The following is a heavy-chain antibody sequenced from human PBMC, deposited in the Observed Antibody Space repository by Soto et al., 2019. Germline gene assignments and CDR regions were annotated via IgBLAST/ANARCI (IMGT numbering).Heavy chain of an antibody. CDR3: ARGSSSFFYYYGMDV. Sequence: GASVKVSCKASGYTFTGYYMHWVRQAPGQGLEWMGWINPNSGGTNYAQKFQGRVTMTRDTSISTAYMELSRLRSDDTAVYYCARGSSSFFYYYGMDVWGQGTTVTVAS. J-gene: IGHJ6*02. CDR2: INPNSGGT. V-gene: IGHV1-2*02. D-gene: IGHD6-6*01. CDR1: GYTFTGYY.